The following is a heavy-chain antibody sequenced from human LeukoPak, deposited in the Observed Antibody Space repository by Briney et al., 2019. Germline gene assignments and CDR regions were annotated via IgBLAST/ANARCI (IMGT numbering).Heavy chain of an antibody. V-gene: IGHV4-59*02. CDR3: ARASKLRWNDY. CDR2: IYYTGT. CDR1: GGSVSDYY. D-gene: IGHD4-23*01. J-gene: IGHJ4*02. Sequence: TSETLSLTCTVSGGSVSDYYWSWIRQSPGKGLEWIGYIYYTGTSYNPSLKSRVTISADTSKNQFSLNLSSVTAADTAVYYCARASKLRWNDYWGQGTLVTVSS.